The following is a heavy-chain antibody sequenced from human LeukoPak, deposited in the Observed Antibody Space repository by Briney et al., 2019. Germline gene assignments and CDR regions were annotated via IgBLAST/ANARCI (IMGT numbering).Heavy chain of an antibody. CDR1: GFSLSSTGVG. D-gene: IGHD4-17*01. V-gene: IGHV2-5*02. Sequence: ESGPTLVKPTQTLTLTCPFSGFSLSSTGVGVGWIRQPPGKALEWLSLIYLDDNKLYSPSLKSRLTITKDTSKNQVVLRMTNMDPVDTATYYCAHYGDYRFMYYFDHWGQGTLVTVSS. CDR3: AHYGDYRFMYYFDH. J-gene: IGHJ4*02. CDR2: IYLDDNK.